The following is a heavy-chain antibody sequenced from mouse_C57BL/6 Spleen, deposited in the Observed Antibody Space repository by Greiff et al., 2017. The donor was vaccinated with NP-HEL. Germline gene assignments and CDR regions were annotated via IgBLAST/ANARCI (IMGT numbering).Heavy chain of an antibody. V-gene: IGHV1-80*01. CDR3: ARSAYGSLDY. Sequence: QVQLKESGAELVKPGASVKISCKASGYAFSSYWMNWVKQRPGKGLEWIGQIYPGDGDTNYNGKFKGKATLTADKSSSTAYMQLSSLTSEDSAVYFCARSAYGSLDYWGQGTTLTVSS. J-gene: IGHJ2*01. CDR2: IYPGDGDT. CDR1: GYAFSSYW. D-gene: IGHD1-1*01.